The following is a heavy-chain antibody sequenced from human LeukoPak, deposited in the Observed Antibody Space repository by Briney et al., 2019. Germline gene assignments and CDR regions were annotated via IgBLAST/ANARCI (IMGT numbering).Heavy chain of an antibody. V-gene: IGHV4-34*01. CDR3: ARGRATYDFWSGQKIDY. CDR1: GGSFSGYY. J-gene: IGHJ4*02. D-gene: IGHD3-3*01. Sequence: SETLSLTCAVYGGSFSGYYWSWIRQPPGKGLGWIGEISHSGSTNYNPSLKSRVTISVDTSKNQFSLKLSSVTAADTAVYYCARGRATYDFWSGQKIDYWGQGTLVTVSS. CDR2: ISHSGST.